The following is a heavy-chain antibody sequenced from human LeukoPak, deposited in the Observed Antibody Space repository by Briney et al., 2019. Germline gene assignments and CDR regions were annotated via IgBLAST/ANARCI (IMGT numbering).Heavy chain of an antibody. D-gene: IGHD6-13*01. CDR1: GGSISSYY. Sequence: SETLSLTCTVSGGSISSYYWSWIRQPAGKGLGWIGRIYTSGSTNYDPSLKSRVTMSVDTSKNQFSLKLSSVTAADTAVYYCARAQFRYSSSWYDYWGQGTLVTVSS. CDR2: IYTSGST. CDR3: ARAQFRYSSSWYDY. V-gene: IGHV4-4*07. J-gene: IGHJ4*02.